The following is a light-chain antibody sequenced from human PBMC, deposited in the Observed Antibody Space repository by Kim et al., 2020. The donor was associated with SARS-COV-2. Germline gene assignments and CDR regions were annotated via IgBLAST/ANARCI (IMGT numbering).Light chain of an antibody. V-gene: IGLV2-14*03. CDR1: SSYVGGYNY. Sequence: QSDLTQPASVSGSPGQSITISCTGTSSYVGGYNYVSWYQQHPGKAPKLMIYDVSNRPSGVSNRFSGSKSGNTASLTISGLQAEEEADYYCTSYTSSSTLVVFGGGTQLTVL. CDR2: DVS. J-gene: IGLJ2*01. CDR3: TSYTSSSTLVV.